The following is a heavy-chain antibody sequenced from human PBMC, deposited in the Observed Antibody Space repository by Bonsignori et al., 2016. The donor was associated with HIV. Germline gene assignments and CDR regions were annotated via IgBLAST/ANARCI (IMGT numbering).Heavy chain of an antibody. Sequence: SETLSLTCTVSGGSISSYYWSWIRQPPGKGLEWIGYIYYSGSTNYNPSLKSRVTISVDTSKNQFSLKLSSVTAADTAVYYCARRAFDWLLFDYWGQGNPGHRLL. D-gene: IGHD3-9*01. CDR3: ARRAFDWLLFDY. CDR1: GGSISSYY. J-gene: IGHJ4*02. V-gene: IGHV4-59*01. CDR2: IYYSGST.